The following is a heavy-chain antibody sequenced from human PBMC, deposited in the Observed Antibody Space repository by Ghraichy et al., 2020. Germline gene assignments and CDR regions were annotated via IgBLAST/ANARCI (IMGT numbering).Heavy chain of an antibody. CDR2: IEQDGSEK. J-gene: IGHJ4*02. D-gene: IGHD6-13*01. Sequence: LSLTCAASGFTFSSYWMTWVRQAPGKGLEWVANIEQDGSEKHYVDSVKGRFTIFRDNAKTSLYLQMNSLRPEDTAVYFCARVGSWLQYDYWGQGTPVTVSS. CDR3: ARVGSWLQYDY. V-gene: IGHV3-7*01. CDR1: GFTFSSYW.